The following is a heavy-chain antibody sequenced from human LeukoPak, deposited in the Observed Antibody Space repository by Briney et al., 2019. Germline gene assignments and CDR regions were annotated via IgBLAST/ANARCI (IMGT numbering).Heavy chain of an antibody. CDR3: ARLDYYDSSGYIIRGYFDC. CDR1: GGSVSSGSYY. V-gene: IGHV4-31*03. D-gene: IGHD3-22*01. CDR2: IYYSGST. Sequence: SETLSLTCTVSGGSVSSGSYYWSWIRQHPGKGLESIGYIYYSGSTYYNPSLKSRVTISVDTSKNQFSLKLSSVTAADTAVYYCARLDYYDSSGYIIRGYFDCWGQGTLVTVSS. J-gene: IGHJ4*02.